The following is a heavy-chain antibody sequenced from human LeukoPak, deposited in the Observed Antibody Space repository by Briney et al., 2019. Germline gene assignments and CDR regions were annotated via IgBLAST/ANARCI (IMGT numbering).Heavy chain of an antibody. D-gene: IGHD2-2*01. V-gene: IGHV4-34*01. J-gene: IGHJ6*03. Sequence: PSETLSLTCAVYGGSFSGYYWSWIRQPPGKGLEWIGEINHSGSTNYNPSLKSRVTISVDTSKNQFSLKLSSVTAADTAVYYCARQERYCSSTSCYFQPRYMDVWGKGTTVTVSS. CDR1: GGSFSGYY. CDR3: ARQERYCSSTSCYFQPRYMDV. CDR2: INHSGST.